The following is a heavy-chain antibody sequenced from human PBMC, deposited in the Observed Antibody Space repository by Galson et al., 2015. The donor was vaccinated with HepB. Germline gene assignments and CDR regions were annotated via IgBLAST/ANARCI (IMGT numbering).Heavy chain of an antibody. V-gene: IGHV3-30-3*01. D-gene: IGHD1-1*01. J-gene: IGHJ5*01. CDR3: VRGAAGTRVAWLDS. Sequence: SLRLSCAASGFTSSSYAVHWVRQAPGKGLEWVAVISYEGNKMYYADSVKGRFTISRDNSKNSLYLQMSNLGAEDTSFYYCVRGAAGTRVAWLDSWGQGTLVTVSS. CDR2: ISYEGNKM. CDR1: GFTSSSYA.